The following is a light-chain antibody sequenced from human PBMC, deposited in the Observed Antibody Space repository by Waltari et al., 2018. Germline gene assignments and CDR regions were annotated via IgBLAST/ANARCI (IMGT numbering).Light chain of an antibody. CDR2: KVS. CDR1: QSLVHSAGNTA. V-gene: IGKV2-30*02. J-gene: IGKJ1*01. CDR3: MQGTHWPRT. Sequence: DVVMTQSPLSLPVTLGQPASTSCTSSQSLVHSAGNTALNWFQQRPGQSPRCLIDKVSDRGSGVPDRFSGSGSGTDFTLKISRVEAEDFGIYYGMQGTHWPRTFGQGTKVEIK.